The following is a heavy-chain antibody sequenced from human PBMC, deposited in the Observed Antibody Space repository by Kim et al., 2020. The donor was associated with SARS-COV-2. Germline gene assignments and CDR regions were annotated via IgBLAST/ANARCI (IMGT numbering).Heavy chain of an antibody. Sequence: GGSLRLSCAASAVTFSSYAMSWVRQAPGKGLEWVSTVSPSGSTYYGDSVKGRFTISRDNFKNMLYLQMNSLRAEDTALYYCAQPLSSSWYGMDVWGQGTTVTVSS. CDR1: AVTFSSYA. D-gene: IGHD6-13*01. CDR2: VSPSGST. V-gene: IGHV3-23*01. J-gene: IGHJ6*02. CDR3: AQPLSSSWYGMDV.